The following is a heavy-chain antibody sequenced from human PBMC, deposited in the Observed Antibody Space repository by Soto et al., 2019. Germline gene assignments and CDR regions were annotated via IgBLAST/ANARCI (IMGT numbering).Heavy chain of an antibody. CDR3: ARAGELRLVYYYYGMDV. CDR1: GYTFTSYA. J-gene: IGHJ6*02. V-gene: IGHV1-3*01. Sequence: QVQLVQSGAEVKKPGASVKVSCKASGYTFTSYAMHWVRQAPGQRREWMGWINAGNGNTKYSQKFQGRVTITRDTSASTAYMELSSLRSEDTAVYYCARAGELRLVYYYYGMDVWGQGTTVTVSS. D-gene: IGHD1-26*01. CDR2: INAGNGNT.